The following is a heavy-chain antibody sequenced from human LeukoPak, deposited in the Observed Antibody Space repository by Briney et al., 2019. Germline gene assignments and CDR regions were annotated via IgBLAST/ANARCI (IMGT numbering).Heavy chain of an antibody. CDR3: ARGKSCDY. Sequence: GGSLRLSCAASGFTFSSYAMSWVRQAPGKGLEWVSGITGSGGSTYYADSVKGRFTISRDNAKNSLYLQMNSLRAEDTAVYYCARGKSCDYWGQGTLVTVSS. J-gene: IGHJ4*02. V-gene: IGHV3-23*01. CDR1: GFTFSSYA. D-gene: IGHD1-26*01. CDR2: ITGSGGST.